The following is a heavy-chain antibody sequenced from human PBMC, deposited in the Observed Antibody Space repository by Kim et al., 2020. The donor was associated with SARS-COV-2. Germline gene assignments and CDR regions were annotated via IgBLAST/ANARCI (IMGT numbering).Heavy chain of an antibody. CDR2: MREDGSGI. Sequence: GGSLRLSCVASGIDFRNNWMSWVRQPREKGLEWVAHMREDGSGIDYADSVKGRFTIFRDNAQESLYLQMNSLRVEDTATYYCARGHYGLDVWGQGTTVTVSS. CDR1: GIDFRNNW. V-gene: IGHV3-7*05. J-gene: IGHJ6*02. CDR3: ARGHYGLDV.